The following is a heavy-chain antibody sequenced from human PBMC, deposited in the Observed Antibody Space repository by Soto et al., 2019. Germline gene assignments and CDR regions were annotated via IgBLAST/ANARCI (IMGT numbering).Heavy chain of an antibody. Sequence: GGSLRLSCAASGFTFSSYAMNWVRQAPGKGLEWVSAISDSGGSTYYADSVKGRFTISRDNSKNTLYLQMNSLRAEDTAVYYCAKDMRYFDWSHDALDIWGQGTMVTVSS. CDR1: GFTFSSYA. J-gene: IGHJ3*02. V-gene: IGHV3-23*01. CDR3: AKDMRYFDWSHDALDI. CDR2: ISDSGGST. D-gene: IGHD3-9*01.